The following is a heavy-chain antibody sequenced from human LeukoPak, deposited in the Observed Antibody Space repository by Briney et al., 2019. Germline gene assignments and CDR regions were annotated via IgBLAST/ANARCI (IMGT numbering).Heavy chain of an antibody. J-gene: IGHJ4*02. V-gene: IGHV4-59*12. Sequence: PSETLSLTCTVSGGSISSYYWSWIRRPPGKGLEWIASGDYSGGTYYNPSLESRVAISADMSKKQISLKLASVTGADTAVYYCAGERGEEYSSGWYKTNFFYNWGQGIRVTVSS. CDR2: GDYSGGT. CDR3: AGERGEEYSSGWYKTNFFYN. D-gene: IGHD6-19*01. CDR1: GGSISSYY.